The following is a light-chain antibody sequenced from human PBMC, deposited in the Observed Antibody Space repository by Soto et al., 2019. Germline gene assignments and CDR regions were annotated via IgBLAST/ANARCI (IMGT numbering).Light chain of an antibody. CDR2: TAS. J-gene: IGKJ1*01. CDR1: QGISTW. V-gene: IGKV1-12*01. Sequence: DIQMTQSPSSVSASVGDRVTITCRASQGISTWLAWYQQKPGKAPKLLIYTASSLQSGVPSRFSGSGSGTVFTLTINSLQPADFATYYCQQSNNFPWTFGQGTKVEIK. CDR3: QQSNNFPWT.